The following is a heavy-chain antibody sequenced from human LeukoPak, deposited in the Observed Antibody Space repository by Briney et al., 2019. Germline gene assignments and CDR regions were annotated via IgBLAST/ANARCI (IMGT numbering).Heavy chain of an antibody. D-gene: IGHD3-22*01. CDR1: GFDFNSYA. V-gene: IGHV3-23*01. CDR3: ARDSSGYAEYDN. J-gene: IGHJ4*02. CDR2: ISRNGRGT. Sequence: GGSLRLSCAASGFDFNSYAMTWVRQAPGKGLEWVSAISRNGRGTYYADSVKGRFTISRDNFKKTVYLQVTSLRAEDTAVYYCARDSSGYAEYDNWGQGTLVTVSS.